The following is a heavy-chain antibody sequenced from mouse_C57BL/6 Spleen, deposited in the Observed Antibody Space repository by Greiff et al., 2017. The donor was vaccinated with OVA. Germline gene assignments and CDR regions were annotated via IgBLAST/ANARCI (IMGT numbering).Heavy chain of an antibody. CDR2: IDPSDSYT. CDR1: GYTFTSYW. J-gene: IGHJ1*03. CDR3: ARRMGSSNWYFDV. D-gene: IGHD1-1*01. V-gene: IGHV1-59*01. Sequence: QVQLQQPGAELVRPGTSVKLSCKASGYTFTSYWMHWVKQRPGQGLEWIGVIDPSDSYTNYNQKFKGKATLTVDTSSSTAYMQLSSLTSEDSAVYYCARRMGSSNWYFDVWGKGTTVTVSS.